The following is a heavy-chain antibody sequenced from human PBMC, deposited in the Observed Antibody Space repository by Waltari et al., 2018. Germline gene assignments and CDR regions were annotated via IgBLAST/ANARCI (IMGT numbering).Heavy chain of an antibody. CDR1: GFTFSSYG. CDR2: IRYDGSNK. CDR3: AKDRAAAGTHYFDY. D-gene: IGHD6-13*01. Sequence: QVQLVESGGGVVQPGGSLRLSCAASGFTFSSYGMHWVRQAPGKGLEWVAFIRYDGSNKYYADSVKGRFTISRDNSKNTLYLQMNSLRAEDTAVYYCAKDRAAAGTHYFDYWGQGTLVTVSS. V-gene: IGHV3-30*02. J-gene: IGHJ4*02.